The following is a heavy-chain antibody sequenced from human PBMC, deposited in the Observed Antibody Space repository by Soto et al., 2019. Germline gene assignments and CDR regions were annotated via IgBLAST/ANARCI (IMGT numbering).Heavy chain of an antibody. CDR3: ARDLTYYYDSSGSHGY. Sequence: GGSLRLSCAASGFTFSSYGMHWVRQAPGKGLEWVAVIWYDGSNKYYADSVKGRFTISRDNSKNTLYLQMNSLRAEDTAVYYCARDLTYYYDSSGSHGYWGQGIQVTVSS. CDR2: IWYDGSNK. V-gene: IGHV3-33*01. D-gene: IGHD3-22*01. CDR1: GFTFSSYG. J-gene: IGHJ4*02.